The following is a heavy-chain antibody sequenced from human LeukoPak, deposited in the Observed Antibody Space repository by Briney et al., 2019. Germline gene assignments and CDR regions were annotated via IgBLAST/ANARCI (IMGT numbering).Heavy chain of an antibody. D-gene: IGHD2-2*02. CDR3: ASNTRFYYYYYMDV. Sequence: GGSLRLSCAASGFTVSSNYMSWVRQAPGKGLEWVSVIYSGGSTYYADSVKGRFTISRDNSKNTLYLQMNSLRAEDTAVYYCASNTRFYYYYYMDVWGKGTTVTISS. CDR1: GFTVSSNY. J-gene: IGHJ6*03. V-gene: IGHV3-53*01. CDR2: IYSGGST.